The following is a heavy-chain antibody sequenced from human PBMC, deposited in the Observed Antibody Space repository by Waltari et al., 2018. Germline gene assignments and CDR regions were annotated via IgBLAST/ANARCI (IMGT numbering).Heavy chain of an antibody. CDR3: ATHDPLDH. J-gene: IGHJ5*02. CDR2: IRTKPNSYAT. Sequence: EVQLVESGGGLVKPGGSLKLSCVGSDSIFSDPAIHWVRQSSGKGLEWVGRIRTKPNSYATAYGASVKGRFTISRDDSRNTAYLLMSGLKTEDTAVYYCATHDPLDHWGQGTLVTVSS. V-gene: IGHV3-73*01. CDR1: DSIFSDPA.